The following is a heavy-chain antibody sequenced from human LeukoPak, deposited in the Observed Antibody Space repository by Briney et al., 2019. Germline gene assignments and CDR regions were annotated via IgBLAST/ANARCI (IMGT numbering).Heavy chain of an antibody. CDR3: ARDGPITMIEGAFDI. CDR2: IYTSGST. CDR1: GGSISSYY. J-gene: IGHJ3*02. V-gene: IGHV4-4*07. D-gene: IGHD3-22*01. Sequence: KPSETLSLTCTVSGGSISSYYRSWIRQPAGKGLEWIGRIYTSGSTNYNPSLKSRVTMSVDTSKNQFSLKLSSVTAADTAVYYCARDGPITMIEGAFDIWGQGTMVTVSS.